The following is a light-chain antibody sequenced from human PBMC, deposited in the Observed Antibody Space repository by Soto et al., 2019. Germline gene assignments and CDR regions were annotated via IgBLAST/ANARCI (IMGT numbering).Light chain of an antibody. Sequence: EIVMTQSPATLSVSPGERATLSCRASQTVSSRLAWYQQKPGQAPRLLIYAASTRATGIPARFSGSGSGTEFTLTISSLQSEDFAVYYCQQYNGWPLTFGQGTRLDIK. CDR1: QTVSSR. CDR2: AAS. V-gene: IGKV3-15*01. CDR3: QQYNGWPLT. J-gene: IGKJ5*01.